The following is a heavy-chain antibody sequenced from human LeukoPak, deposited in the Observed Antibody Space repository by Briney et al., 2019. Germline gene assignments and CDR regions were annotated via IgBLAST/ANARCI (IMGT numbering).Heavy chain of an antibody. CDR3: ARGGLNFDAFAI. V-gene: IGHV3-21*01. Sequence: GGSLRLSCAASGFTFSSYSMNWVRQAPGKGLEWVSSIGSRSTYTYSADSVKGRFTISRDNAKNSLYLQMNSLRAGDTAVYYCARGGLNFDAFAIWGQGTMVTVSS. CDR2: IGSRSTYT. D-gene: IGHD1-7*01. CDR1: GFTFSSYS. J-gene: IGHJ3*02.